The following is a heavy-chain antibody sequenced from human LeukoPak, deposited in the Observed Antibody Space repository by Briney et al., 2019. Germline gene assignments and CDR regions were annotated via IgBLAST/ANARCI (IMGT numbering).Heavy chain of an antibody. V-gene: IGHV4-59*01. J-gene: IGHJ2*01. CDR2: IYYSGST. D-gene: IGHD3-9*01. CDR3: ARRLLPYYDILTGYYPAYWYFDL. CDR1: GGSISSYY. Sequence: PSETLSLTCTVSGGSISSYYWSWIRQPPGKGLEWIGDIYYSGSTNYNPSLKSRVTISVDTSKNQFSLKLSSVTAADTAVYYCARRLLPYYDILTGYYPAYWYFDLWGRGTLVTVSS.